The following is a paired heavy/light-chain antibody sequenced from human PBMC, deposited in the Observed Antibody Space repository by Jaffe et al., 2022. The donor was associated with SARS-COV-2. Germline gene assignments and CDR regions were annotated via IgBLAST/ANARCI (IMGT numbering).Heavy chain of an antibody. CDR2: INWNSVTI. CDR1: GFTFDDYA. V-gene: IGHV3-9*01. CDR3: AKDVSGYYGPGSHPDY. D-gene: IGHD3-10*01. J-gene: IGHJ4*02. Sequence: EVHLVESGGGLVQPGRSLRLSCAASGFTFDDYAMHWVRQAPGKGLEWVSSINWNSVTIDYADSVKGRFTISRDNAKNSLYLQMNSLTAEDTALYYCAKDVSGYYGPGSHPDYWGQGALVTVSS.
Light chain of an antibody. CDR3: QTWGTGKGV. V-gene: IGLV4-69*01. J-gene: IGLJ3*02. CDR1: SGHSSYA. Sequence: QVVVTQSPSASASLGASVTLTCTLSSGHSSYAIAWHQQRPEKGPRYLMKVSSDGSHIKGDGIPGRFSGSSSGAERYLTISSLQSEDEADYYCQTWGTGKGVFGGGTKLTVL. CDR2: VSSDGSH.